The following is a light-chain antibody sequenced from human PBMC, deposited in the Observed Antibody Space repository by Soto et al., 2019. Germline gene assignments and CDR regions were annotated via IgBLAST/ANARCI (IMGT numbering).Light chain of an antibody. CDR2: GAS. CDR1: QSVSNN. Sequence: TQSPGPLSLSPGERSTLSCRASQSVSNNYLAWYQQKPGQAPRLLIYGASTRATGIPARFSGSGSGTEFTLTISSLQSEDFAVYYCQQYNNWPPMWTFGQGTKVDIK. V-gene: IGKV3-15*01. CDR3: QQYNNWPPMWT. J-gene: IGKJ1*01.